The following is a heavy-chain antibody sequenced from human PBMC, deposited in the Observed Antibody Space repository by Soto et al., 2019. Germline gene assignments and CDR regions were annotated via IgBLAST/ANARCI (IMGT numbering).Heavy chain of an antibody. CDR3: AKGQFPIYLGMDV. J-gene: IGHJ6*02. Sequence: HPGGSLRLSCVASRFMFSSYGMHWVRQAPGKGLEWVSLITQGGTDQYYADSVKGRFAVSRDDSRSTLYLQMNNLEPEDTAEYYCAKGQFPIYLGMDVWGQGTTVTVSS. CDR2: ITQGGTDQ. V-gene: IGHV3-30*18. D-gene: IGHD3-10*01. CDR1: RFMFSSYG.